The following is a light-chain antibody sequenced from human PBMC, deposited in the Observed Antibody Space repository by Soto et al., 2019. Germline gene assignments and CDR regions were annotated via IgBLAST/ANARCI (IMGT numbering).Light chain of an antibody. J-gene: IGKJ2*01. V-gene: IGKV3-15*01. Sequence: IVMTQSPATLSVSPGDRATLSCRASQSVGSSLAWYQQKPGQAPRLLIYHASTRATAVPARFSGSGSGTEFTLTISSLQSEDFAVYYCQHHFNWRPFAFGPGTKLEI. CDR1: QSVGSS. CDR3: QHHFNWRPFA. CDR2: HAS.